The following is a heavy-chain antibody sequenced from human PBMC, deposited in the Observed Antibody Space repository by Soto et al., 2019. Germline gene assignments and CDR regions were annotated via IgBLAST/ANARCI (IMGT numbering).Heavy chain of an antibody. D-gene: IGHD3-3*01. CDR1: GYTLTDLS. CDR3: ATARELRFLEWPGYMDV. CDR2: FDPEDGET. Sequence: GSSVKGSCKVSGYTLTDLSMHWVRKNNGKGLEWMGGFDPEDGETIYAQKFQGRVTMTEDTSTDTAYMELSSLRSEDTAVYYCATARELRFLEWPGYMDVWGKGTTVTVSS. V-gene: IGHV1-24*01. J-gene: IGHJ6*03.